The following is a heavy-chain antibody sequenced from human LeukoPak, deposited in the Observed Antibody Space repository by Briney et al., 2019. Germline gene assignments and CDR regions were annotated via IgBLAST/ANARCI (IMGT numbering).Heavy chain of an antibody. Sequence: GGSLRLSCAASGFTFSSYAMSWVRQAPGKGLEWVSAISGSGGSTYYADSVKGRFTISRDNSKNTLYPQMNSLRAEDTAVYYCASAASSSWYYFDYWGQGTLVTVSS. J-gene: IGHJ4*02. CDR1: GFTFSSYA. CDR2: ISGSGGST. CDR3: ASAASSSWYYFDY. V-gene: IGHV3-23*01. D-gene: IGHD6-13*01.